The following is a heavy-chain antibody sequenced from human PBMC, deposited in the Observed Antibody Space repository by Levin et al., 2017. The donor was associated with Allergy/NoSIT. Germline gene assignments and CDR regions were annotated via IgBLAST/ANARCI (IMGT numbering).Heavy chain of an antibody. CDR1: GFTVSSNY. Sequence: SCAASGFTVSSNYMSWVRQAPGKGLEWVSLYYGDGRTAYGDSVKGRFTISRDISRNTLDLQMNSLRAEDTALYYCARLSGTVWSPVDLWGQGTLVTVSS. J-gene: IGHJ5*02. V-gene: IGHV3-53*01. CDR2: YYGDGRT. D-gene: IGHD1-1*01. CDR3: ARLSGTVWSPVDL.